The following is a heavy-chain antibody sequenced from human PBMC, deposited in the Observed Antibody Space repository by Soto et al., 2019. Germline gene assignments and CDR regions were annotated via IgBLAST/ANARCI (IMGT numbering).Heavy chain of an antibody. Sequence: QVPLVESGGGVVQPGRSLRLSCAASGFTFSSYAMHWVRQAPGKGLEWVAVISYDGSNKYYADSVKGRFTISRDNYKNTLYLQMNSLRAEDTAVYYCAREEGSGTNGVDYWCQGTLVTVSS. CDR3: AREEGSGTNGVDY. V-gene: IGHV3-30-3*01. D-gene: IGHD2-2*01. CDR2: ISYDGSNK. CDR1: GFTFSSYA. J-gene: IGHJ4*02.